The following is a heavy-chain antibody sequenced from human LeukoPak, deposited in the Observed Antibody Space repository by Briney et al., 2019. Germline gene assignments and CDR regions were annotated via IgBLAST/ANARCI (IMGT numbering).Heavy chain of an antibody. V-gene: IGHV1-2*02. CDR2: INPNSGGT. CDR1: GYTFTGYY. CDR3: ARVDGIMITFGGVIAPGY. J-gene: IGHJ4*02. Sequence: RASVKVSCKASGYTFTGYYMHWVRQAPGQGLEWMGWINPNSGGTNYAQKFQGRVTMTRDTSISTAYMELSRLRSDDTAVYYCARVDGIMITFGGVIAPGYWGQGTLVTVSS. D-gene: IGHD3-16*02.